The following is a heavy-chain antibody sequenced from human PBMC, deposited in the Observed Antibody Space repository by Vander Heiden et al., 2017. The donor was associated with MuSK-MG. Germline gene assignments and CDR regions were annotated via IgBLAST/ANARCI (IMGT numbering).Heavy chain of an antibody. CDR2: ISGSGGST. J-gene: IGHJ4*02. D-gene: IGHD6-13*01. CDR3: ANPCYSSSWFGFDY. Sequence: EVQLLESGGGLVQPGGSLRLSCAASGFTFSSYAMSWVRQAPGKGLEWVSAISGSGGSTYYADSVKGRFTISRDNSKNTLYLQMNSMRAEETAVYYCANPCYSSSWFGFDYWGQGTLVTVSS. CDR1: GFTFSSYA. V-gene: IGHV3-23*01.